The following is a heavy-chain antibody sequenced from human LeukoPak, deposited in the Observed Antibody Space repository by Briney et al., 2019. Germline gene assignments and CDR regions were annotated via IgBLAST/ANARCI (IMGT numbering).Heavy chain of an antibody. Sequence: PSETLSLTCTVSGGSISSYYWSWIRQPPGKGREWIGYIYYSGSTNYNPSLKSRVTISVDTSKNQFSLKLSSVTAADTAVYYCARDYYGSGSYYNEWGQGTLVTVSS. V-gene: IGHV4-59*01. J-gene: IGHJ4*02. CDR2: IYYSGST. D-gene: IGHD3-10*01. CDR1: GGSISSYY. CDR3: ARDYYGSGSYYNE.